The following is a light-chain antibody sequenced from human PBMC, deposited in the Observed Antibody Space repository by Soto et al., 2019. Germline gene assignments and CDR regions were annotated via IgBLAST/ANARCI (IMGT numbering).Light chain of an antibody. CDR1: HNVGIDY. V-gene: IGKV3-20*01. Sequence: EIMLTQSPGTLSLSPGERATLSCRASHNVGIDYLAWYQQKPGQAPRILIFGASGRATGIPDRFSGSGSGTDFTLTISRLEPEDFAVYFCQHYGSSLWTFGQGTKVDIK. J-gene: IGKJ1*01. CDR2: GAS. CDR3: QHYGSSLWT.